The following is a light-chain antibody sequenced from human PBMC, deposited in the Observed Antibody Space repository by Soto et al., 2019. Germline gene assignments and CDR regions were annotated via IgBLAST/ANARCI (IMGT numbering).Light chain of an antibody. CDR3: QQLSRYPST. CDR2: DAS. J-gene: IGKJ4*01. V-gene: IGKV1-9*01. CDR1: DDITNY. Sequence: IQLTQAPSSLSASVGCRVTVTCRASDDITNYLAWYQQKAGKAPKLLIYDASTLYSGVPSRFSGSGSGTDFTLTISGLQPEDFATYYCQQLSRYPSTCGGGTTGDIK.